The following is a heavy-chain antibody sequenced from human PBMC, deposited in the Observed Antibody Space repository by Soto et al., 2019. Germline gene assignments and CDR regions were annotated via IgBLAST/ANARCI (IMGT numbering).Heavy chain of an antibody. V-gene: IGHV4-34*01. D-gene: IGHD6-6*01. CDR1: SGSFSGYH. J-gene: IGHJ4*02. CDR3: ARAPKVSGSSQTRPDF. CDR2: ISQSGNT. Sequence: ASETLSLTCSVYSGSFSGYHWSWIRQPPGKGLEWIGEISQSGNTNYSPSLKSRVSISIDTSMKQFSLNLASVSAADTAVYYCARAPKVSGSSQTRPDFWGQGTLVT.